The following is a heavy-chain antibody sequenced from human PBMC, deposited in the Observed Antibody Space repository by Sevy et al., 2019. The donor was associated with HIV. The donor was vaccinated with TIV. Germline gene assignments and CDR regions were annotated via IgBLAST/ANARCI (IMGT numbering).Heavy chain of an antibody. CDR1: GGSISSHY. J-gene: IGHJ6*02. Sequence: SETLSLTCTVSGGSISSHYWSWIRQPPGKGLEWIGYIYYTGSTNYNPSLKSRVTISVDTSKNQFSLKLSSVTATDTAVYYCARGAYCDGDCYYYGMDVWGQGTTVTVSS. CDR2: IYYTGST. CDR3: ARGAYCDGDCYYYGMDV. V-gene: IGHV4-59*11. D-gene: IGHD2-21*01.